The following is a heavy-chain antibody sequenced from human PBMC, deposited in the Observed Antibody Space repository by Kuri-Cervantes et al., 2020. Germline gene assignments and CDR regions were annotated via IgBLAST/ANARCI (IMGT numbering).Heavy chain of an antibody. V-gene: IGHV3-30-3*01. CDR2: ISYDGSNK. D-gene: IGHD6-19*01. Sequence: LSLTCAASGFTFSSYAMHWVRQAPGKGLEWVAVISYDGSNKYYADSMKGRFTISRDNSKNTLYLQMNSLRAEDTAVYYCARDWRYSSGYDYWGQGTLVTVSS. J-gene: IGHJ4*02. CDR3: ARDWRYSSGYDY. CDR1: GFTFSSYA.